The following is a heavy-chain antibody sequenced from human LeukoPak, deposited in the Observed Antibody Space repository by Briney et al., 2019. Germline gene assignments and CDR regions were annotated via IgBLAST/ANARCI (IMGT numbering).Heavy chain of an antibody. CDR1: GGSISSSSYY. Sequence: KPSETLSLTCTVSGGSISSSSYYWGWIRQPPGKGLEWIGSIYYSGSTYYNPSLKSRVTISVDTSKNQFSLKLSSVTAADTAVYYCARAVSSSWYYYYYYMDVWGKGTTVTISS. D-gene: IGHD6-13*01. CDR2: IYYSGST. V-gene: IGHV4-39*01. J-gene: IGHJ6*03. CDR3: ARAVSSSWYYYYYYMDV.